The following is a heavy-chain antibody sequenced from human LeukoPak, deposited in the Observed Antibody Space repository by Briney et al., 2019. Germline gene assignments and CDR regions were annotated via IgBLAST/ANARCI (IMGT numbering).Heavy chain of an antibody. CDR3: ASRSVVTTGWFDP. D-gene: IGHD4-23*01. CDR1: GGTFSNYA. CDR2: IIPIFGTA. Sequence: SVKVSCKASGGTFSNYAISWVRQAPGQGLEWMGGIIPIFGTANYAQKFRGRVTITADESTSTAYMELSSLRSEDTAVYYCASRSVVTTGWFDPWGQGTLVAVSS. J-gene: IGHJ5*02. V-gene: IGHV1-69*13.